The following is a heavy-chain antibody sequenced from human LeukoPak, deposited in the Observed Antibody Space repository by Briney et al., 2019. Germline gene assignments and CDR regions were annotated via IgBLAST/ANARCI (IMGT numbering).Heavy chain of an antibody. CDR2: MNPNSSNT. V-gene: IGHV1-8*01. CDR3: ATSGYSLVPYFDY. CDR1: GYTFTSYD. Sequence: ASVKVSCKASGYTFTSYDINWVRQATGQGLEWMGWMNPNSSNTGYAQKFQGRVTMTRNTSISTAYMELSSLRSEDTAVYYCATSGYSLVPYFDYWGQGTLVTVSS. J-gene: IGHJ4*02. D-gene: IGHD6-6*01.